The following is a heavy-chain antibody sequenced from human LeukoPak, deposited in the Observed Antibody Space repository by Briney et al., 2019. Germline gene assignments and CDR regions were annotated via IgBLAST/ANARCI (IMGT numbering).Heavy chain of an antibody. D-gene: IGHD4-17*01. CDR2: INAGNGNT. Sequence: ASVKVSCKASGYTFTSYAMHWVRQAPGQRLEWMGWINAGNGNTKYSQEFQGRVTITRDTSASTAYMELSSLRSEDMAVYYCARARYGDYVNWFDPWGQGTLVTVSS. V-gene: IGHV1-3*03. CDR3: ARARYGDYVNWFDP. CDR1: GYTFTSYA. J-gene: IGHJ5*02.